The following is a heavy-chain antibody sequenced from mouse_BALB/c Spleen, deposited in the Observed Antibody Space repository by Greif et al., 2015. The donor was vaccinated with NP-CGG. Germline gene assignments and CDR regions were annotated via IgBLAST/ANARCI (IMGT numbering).Heavy chain of an antibody. CDR3: ATYGKRGTWFAY. D-gene: IGHD2-1*01. J-gene: IGHJ3*01. Sequence: EVQLVESGPGLVKPSQSLSLTCTVTGYSITSDYAWNWIRQFPGNKLEWMGYISYSGSTSYNPSLKSRISITRDTSKNQFFLQLNSVTTEDTATYYCATYGKRGTWFAYWGQGTLVTVSA. V-gene: IGHV3-2*02. CDR1: GYSITSDYA. CDR2: ISYSGST.